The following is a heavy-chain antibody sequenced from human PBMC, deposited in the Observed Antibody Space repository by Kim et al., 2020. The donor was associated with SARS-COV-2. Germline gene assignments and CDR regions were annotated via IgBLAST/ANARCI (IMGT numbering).Heavy chain of an antibody. CDR2: FDPEDGET. Sequence: ASVKVSCKVSGYTLTELSMHWVRQAPGKGLEWMGGFDPEDGETIYAQKFQGRVTMTEDTSTDTAYMELSSLRSEDTAVYYCATAQGPYLDPVLIAAAGMGAFDIWGQGTMVTVSS. CDR3: ATAQGPYLDPVLIAAAGMGAFDI. J-gene: IGHJ3*02. V-gene: IGHV1-24*01. CDR1: GYTLTELS. D-gene: IGHD6-13*01.